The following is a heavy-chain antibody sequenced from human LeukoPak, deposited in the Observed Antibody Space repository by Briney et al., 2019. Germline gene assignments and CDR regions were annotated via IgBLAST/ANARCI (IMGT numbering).Heavy chain of an antibody. CDR3: ARDLFDYYGSESYYNRMDLGY. Sequence: SVKVSCKASGGTFTSYAISWVRQAPGQGPEWMGRIIPILGIANYAQKFQGRVTITADKSTSTAYMELSSLRTEDTAVYYCARDLFDYYGSESYYNRMDLGYWGQGTRVIVSS. CDR2: IIPILGIA. CDR1: GGTFTSYA. D-gene: IGHD3-10*01. J-gene: IGHJ4*02. V-gene: IGHV1-69*04.